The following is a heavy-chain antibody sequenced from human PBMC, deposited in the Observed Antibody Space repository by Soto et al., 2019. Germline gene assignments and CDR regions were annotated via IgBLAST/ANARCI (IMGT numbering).Heavy chain of an antibody. CDR2: IDWDDNK. CDR1: GGSISSGGYY. V-gene: IGHV2-70*01. CDR3: ARIRNTRGSGWYYFAY. D-gene: IGHD6-19*01. Sequence: TLSLTCTVSGGSISSGGYYWSWIRQHPGKGLEWLALIDWDDNKYYSTSLKTRLTISKDTSKNQVVLTMTNMDPVDTATYYCARIRNTRGSGWYYFAYWGQGTLVTVSS. J-gene: IGHJ4*02.